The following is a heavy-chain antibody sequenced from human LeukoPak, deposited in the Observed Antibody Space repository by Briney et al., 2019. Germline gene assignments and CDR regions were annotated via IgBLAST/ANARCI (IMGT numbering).Heavy chain of an antibody. CDR2: IHYSGSA. V-gene: IGHV4-28*01. J-gene: IGHJ1*01. Sequence: SDPLSLTCGVSGYSISSNNWWGWIRQPPGKGLEWIGYIHYSGSAYYNPSLKSRVTMSVDTSKNQFSLKLNSVTAVDTAVYYCASRMYGSSGRYFHHWGQGTLVTVSS. CDR3: ASRMYGSSGRYFHH. D-gene: IGHD6-13*01. CDR1: GYSISSNNW.